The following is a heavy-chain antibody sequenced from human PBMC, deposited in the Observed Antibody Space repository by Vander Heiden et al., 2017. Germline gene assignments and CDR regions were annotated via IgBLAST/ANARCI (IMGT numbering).Heavy chain of an antibody. V-gene: IGHV1-69*01. Sequence: QGQLVQAGPEVKKPGSSVKVSCKASGSTFSSYAISGVRQAPGQGLEWMGGIIPSFGTANYAQKIQGRVTITADESTSTAYMELSSLRSEDTAVYYCARDRGVPTVTTRFDYWSQGTLVTVSS. CDR1: GSTFSSYA. CDR2: IIPSFGTA. D-gene: IGHD4-17*01. CDR3: ARDRGVPTVTTRFDY. J-gene: IGHJ4*02.